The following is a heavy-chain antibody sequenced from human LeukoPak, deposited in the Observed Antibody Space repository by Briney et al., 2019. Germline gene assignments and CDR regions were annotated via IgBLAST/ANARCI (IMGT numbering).Heavy chain of an antibody. Sequence: SETLSLTCSVSGGSVSSYYWSWSRQSPGEGREWIGYIHNSGRTTYNPSLKSRVTGFVDTSTNQVYLRLRSVTAADTAVYYCARHGTISSESYFDYWGQGALVTVS. D-gene: IGHD1-14*01. CDR2: IHNSGRT. CDR3: ARHGTISSESYFDY. CDR1: GGSVSSYY. V-gene: IGHV4-59*08. J-gene: IGHJ4*02.